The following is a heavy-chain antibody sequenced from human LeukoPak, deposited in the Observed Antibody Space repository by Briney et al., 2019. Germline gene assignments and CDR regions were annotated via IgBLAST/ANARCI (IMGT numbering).Heavy chain of an antibody. D-gene: IGHD2-2*01. V-gene: IGHV4-4*02. Sequence: SETLSLTCAVSGGSLSSSNWWSWVRQPPGKGLEWIGEIYHSGSTNYNPSLKSRVTISVDKSKNQFSLKLSSVTAADTSVYYCARVSGYCSSTSCRTLDYWGQGTLVTVSS. CDR1: GGSLSSSNW. CDR2: IYHSGST. CDR3: ARVSGYCSSTSCRTLDY. J-gene: IGHJ4*02.